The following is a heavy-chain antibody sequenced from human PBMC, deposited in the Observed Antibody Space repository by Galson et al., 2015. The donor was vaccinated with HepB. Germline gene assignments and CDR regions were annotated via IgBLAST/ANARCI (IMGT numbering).Heavy chain of an antibody. CDR3: ARSLSVDLSPRFGLHFDY. Sequence: SLRLSCAASGFTFSSYNMHWVRQAPGKGLEWVANIRHLDSAEFYVDSVKGRFTISRDDAKNSLFLQMNSLRAEDTAVYYCARSLSVDLSPRFGLHFDYWGQGTLVTVSS. D-gene: IGHD3-10*02. CDR1: GFTFSSYN. J-gene: IGHJ4*02. CDR2: IRHLDSAE. V-gene: IGHV3-7*01.